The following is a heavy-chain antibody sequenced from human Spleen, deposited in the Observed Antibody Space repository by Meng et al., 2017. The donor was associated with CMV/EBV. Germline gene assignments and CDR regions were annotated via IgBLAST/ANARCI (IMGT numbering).Heavy chain of an antibody. V-gene: IGHV3-21*01. Sequence: GESLKISCTASGISGITVSSYNMNWVRQAPGKGLEWVSSIGRSGTYKYYADSVKGRFTISRDNAKNSLYLQMNSLRAEDTAMYYCTRETHSGSFNWGQGTLVTVSS. CDR3: TRETHSGSFN. CDR2: IGRSGTYK. J-gene: IGHJ4*02. D-gene: IGHD6-13*01. CDR1: GISGITVSSYN.